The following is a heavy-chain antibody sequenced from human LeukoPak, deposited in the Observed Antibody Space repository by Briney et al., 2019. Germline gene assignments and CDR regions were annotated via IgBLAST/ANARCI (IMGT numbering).Heavy chain of an antibody. J-gene: IGHJ4*02. Sequence: PGGSLRLSCAASGFTFSSYGMHWVRQAPGKGLEWVAVISYDGSNKYYADSVKGRFTISRDNSKNTLYLQMNSLRAEDTAVYYCAKAKEIVVVPAAISFDYWGQGTLVTVSS. V-gene: IGHV3-30*18. CDR1: GFTFSSYG. D-gene: IGHD2-2*02. CDR3: AKAKEIVVVPAAISFDY. CDR2: ISYDGSNK.